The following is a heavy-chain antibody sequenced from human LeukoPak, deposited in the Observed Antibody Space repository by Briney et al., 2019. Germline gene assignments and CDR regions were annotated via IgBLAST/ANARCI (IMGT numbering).Heavy chain of an antibody. CDR1: DGSFSGYY. Sequence: SETLSLTCAVYDGSFSGYYWSWIRQPPGKGLEWIGEINHSGSTNYNPSLKSRVTISVDTSKNQFSLKLSSVTAADTAVYYCARGNHYYGSGSYYTRNWFDPWGQGTLVTVSS. V-gene: IGHV4-34*01. CDR3: ARGNHYYGSGSYYTRNWFDP. J-gene: IGHJ5*02. D-gene: IGHD3-10*01. CDR2: INHSGST.